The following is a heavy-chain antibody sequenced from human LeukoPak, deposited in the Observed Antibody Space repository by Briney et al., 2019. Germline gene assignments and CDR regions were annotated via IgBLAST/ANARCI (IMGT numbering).Heavy chain of an antibody. CDR1: GYTFTSYD. CDR2: MNPNSGNT. Sequence: GASVKVSCKASGYTFTSYDINWVRQATGQGLEWMGWMNPNSGNTGYAQKFQGRVTITRNTSISTAYMELSSLRSEDTAVYYCARGLVPAALDAFDIWGQGTMVTVSS. D-gene: IGHD2-2*01. J-gene: IGHJ3*02. CDR3: ARGLVPAALDAFDI. V-gene: IGHV1-8*03.